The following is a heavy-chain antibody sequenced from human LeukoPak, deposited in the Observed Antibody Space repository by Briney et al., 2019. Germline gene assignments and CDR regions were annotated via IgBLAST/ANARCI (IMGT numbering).Heavy chain of an antibody. J-gene: IGHJ4*02. Sequence: GGSLRLSCAASGFTFSSHWMDWVRQAPGKGLEWVASIRQDGGEKKYVDSVKGRFTISRDLAQNSLFLQMNSLRAEDTAVYYCASAYASYDFWSGYENFDFWGQGTLVTVSS. D-gene: IGHD3-3*01. CDR2: IRQDGGEK. V-gene: IGHV3-7*01. CDR1: GFTFSSHW. CDR3: ASAYASYDFWSGYENFDF.